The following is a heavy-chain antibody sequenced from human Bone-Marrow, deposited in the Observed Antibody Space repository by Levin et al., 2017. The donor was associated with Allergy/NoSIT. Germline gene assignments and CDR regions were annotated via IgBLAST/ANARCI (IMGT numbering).Heavy chain of an antibody. CDR2: IIPIFGPP. D-gene: IGHD2-15*01. J-gene: IGHJ6*03. CDR1: GGTFSSHG. V-gene: IGHV1-69*01. Sequence: KISCKASGGTFSSHGIAWVRQAPGQGLEWVGGIIPIFGPPNYAQKFQGRVTISADESTNTAYMELSSLRSDDTAVFYCARLTGDCSGGACLSRYFYYYMDVWGKGTTVTVSS. CDR3: ARLTGDCSGGACLSRYFYYYMDV.